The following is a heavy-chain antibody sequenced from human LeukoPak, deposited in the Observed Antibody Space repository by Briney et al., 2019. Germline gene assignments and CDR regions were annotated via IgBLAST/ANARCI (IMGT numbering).Heavy chain of an antibody. D-gene: IGHD3-22*01. Sequence: ESGPTLVNPTQTLTXTCTFSGVSLSTSGVGVGWIHQPPGKALEWVAVIYWDDDRRYSPSLKSRVTITRDTSKNQVVLTMTNIDPGDTAIYYCAHSPDSSGYYYFDHWGQGTLVTVSS. V-gene: IGHV2-5*02. CDR2: IYWDDDR. CDR3: AHSPDSSGYYYFDH. CDR1: GVSLSTSGVG. J-gene: IGHJ4*02.